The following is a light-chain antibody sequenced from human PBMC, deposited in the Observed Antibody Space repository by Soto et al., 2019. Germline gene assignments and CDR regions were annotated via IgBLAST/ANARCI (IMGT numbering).Light chain of an antibody. CDR2: DAS. V-gene: IGKV3-11*01. J-gene: IGKJ4*01. CDR3: QQYDTSPPLT. Sequence: EIVLTQSPVTLSLSPGERATLSCRASQSVSSYLAWYQQKPGQAPRLLISDASNRATGIPARFSGSGSGTDFTLTISSLEPEDFAVYYCQQYDTSPPLTFGGGTKVDIK. CDR1: QSVSSY.